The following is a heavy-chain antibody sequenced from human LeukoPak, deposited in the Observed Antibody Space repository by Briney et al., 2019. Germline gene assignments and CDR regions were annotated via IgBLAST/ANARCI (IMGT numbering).Heavy chain of an antibody. CDR1: GYTFTSYG. D-gene: IGHD3-22*01. CDR2: ISAYNGNT. Sequence: GSLKVSCKAPGYTFTSYGISWVRQAPGQGLEWMGWISAYNGNTNYAQKLQGRVTMTTDTSTSTAYMELRSLRSDDTAVYYCAKDRLYYDSSGLDYWGQGTLVTVSS. V-gene: IGHV1-18*01. CDR3: AKDRLYYDSSGLDY. J-gene: IGHJ4*02.